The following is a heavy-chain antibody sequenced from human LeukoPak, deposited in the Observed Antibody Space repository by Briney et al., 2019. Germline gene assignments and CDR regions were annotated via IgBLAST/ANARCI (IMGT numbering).Heavy chain of an antibody. CDR1: GFTFDDYA. CDR2: ISWNSGSI. J-gene: IGHJ4*02. CDR3: VKVTVAGFVDY. V-gene: IGHV3-9*01. Sequence: GRSLRLSCAASGFTFDDYAMHWVRQAPGKGLEWVSGISWNSGSIGYADSVKGRFTISRDNAKNSLYLQMNSLGAEDTALYYCVKVTVAGFVDYWGQGTLVTVSS. D-gene: IGHD2-15*01.